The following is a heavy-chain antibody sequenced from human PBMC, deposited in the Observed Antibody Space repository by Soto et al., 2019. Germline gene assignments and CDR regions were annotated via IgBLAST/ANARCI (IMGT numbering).Heavy chain of an antibody. CDR3: AKDSHWGIISPTHDL. V-gene: IGHV3-23*01. Sequence: EVQLLESGGGLVQPGGSLRLSCAVSGFSFRSSPMSWVRRAPGKGLEWVSGINGGDDSKHYAESVRGRFTITRDNSKNTMLLQMNSLRDEDTAIYYRAKDSHWGIISPTHDLWGQGTLVTVSS. CDR2: INGGDDSK. J-gene: IGHJ5*02. D-gene: IGHD3-16*01. CDR1: GFSFRSSP.